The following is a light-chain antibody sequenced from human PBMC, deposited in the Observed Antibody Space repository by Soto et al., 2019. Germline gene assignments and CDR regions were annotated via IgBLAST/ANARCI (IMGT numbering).Light chain of an antibody. V-gene: IGLV2-14*03. Sequence: QSALTQPASVSGSPGQSITISCAGTSSDIGGYDYVSWYQQHPGKAPKLMIFDVSNRPSGVSNRFSGSKSGNTASLTISGLRAGDEADYYCQVWDVVFGGGTKLTVL. J-gene: IGLJ2*01. CDR1: SSDIGGYDY. CDR2: DVS. CDR3: QVWDVV.